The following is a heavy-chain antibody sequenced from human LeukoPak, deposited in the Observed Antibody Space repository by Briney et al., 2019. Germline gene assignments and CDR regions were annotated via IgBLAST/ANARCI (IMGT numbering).Heavy chain of an antibody. V-gene: IGHV1-18*01. Sequence: ASVKVSCKASGYTFTSYGISWVRQAPGQGLEWMGWISAYNGNTNYAQKLQGRVTMTTDTSTSTAYMELRSLRSDDTAVYYCAIRNYDVLSAAFDIWGQGTMVTVSS. D-gene: IGHD1-7*01. J-gene: IGHJ3*02. CDR3: AIRNYDVLSAAFDI. CDR2: ISAYNGNT. CDR1: GYTFTSYG.